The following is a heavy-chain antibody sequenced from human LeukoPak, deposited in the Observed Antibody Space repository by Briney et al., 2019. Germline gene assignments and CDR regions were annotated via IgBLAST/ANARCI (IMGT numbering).Heavy chain of an antibody. J-gene: IGHJ6*02. CDR1: GFTFSNAW. CDR2: IKSKTDGGTT. V-gene: IGHV3-15*01. D-gene: IGHD4-17*01. Sequence: GGSLRLSCAASGFTFSNAWMSWVRQAPGKGLEWVGRIKSKTDGGTTDYAAPVKGRFTISRDDSKNTLYLQMNSLKTEDTAVYYCAKGLEGTTVILSPYYYYGMDVWGQGTTVTVSS. CDR3: AKGLEGTTVILSPYYYYGMDV.